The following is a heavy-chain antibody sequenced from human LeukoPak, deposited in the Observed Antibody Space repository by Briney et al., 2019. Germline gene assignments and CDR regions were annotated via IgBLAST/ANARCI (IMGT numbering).Heavy chain of an antibody. V-gene: IGHV1-18*01. CDR1: GYTFTSYG. CDR3: ASFQEGYYFDY. CDR2: ISAYNGNT. J-gene: IGHJ4*02. Sequence: GASVKVSCKASGYTFTSYGISWVRQAPGQGLEWMGWISAYNGNTNYAQKLQGRVTMTTDTSTSTALMELRSVGSDDTAVYYCASFQEGYYFDYWGQGTLVTVSS.